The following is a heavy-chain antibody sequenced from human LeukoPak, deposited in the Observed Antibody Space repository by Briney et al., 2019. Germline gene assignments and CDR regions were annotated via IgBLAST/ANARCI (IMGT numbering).Heavy chain of an antibody. CDR3: ARGNGYGFDY. J-gene: IGHJ4*02. V-gene: IGHV3-74*01. CDR2: INSDGSST. Sequence: GGSLRLSCAASGFTFSSYWMHWVRQAPGKGRVWGSRINSDGSSTSYADSVKGRFTISRDNAKNTLYLQMNSLRAEDTAVYYCARGNGYGFDYWGQGTLVTVSS. CDR1: GFTFSSYW. D-gene: IGHD3-22*01.